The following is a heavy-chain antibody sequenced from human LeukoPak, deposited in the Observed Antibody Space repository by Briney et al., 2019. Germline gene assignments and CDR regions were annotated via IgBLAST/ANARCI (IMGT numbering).Heavy chain of an antibody. CDR3: ARVRVILTTMASFSY. Sequence: GGSLRLSCAASGFTFSSYGMHWFRQAPGKGLEWVAVIWYDGSNKYYADSVKGRFTISRDNSENTLYLQLNSLRPDDTAVYYCARVRVILTTMASFSYWGLGTLVTVSS. J-gene: IGHJ4*02. D-gene: IGHD3-9*01. CDR1: GFTFSSYG. CDR2: IWYDGSNK. V-gene: IGHV3-33*01.